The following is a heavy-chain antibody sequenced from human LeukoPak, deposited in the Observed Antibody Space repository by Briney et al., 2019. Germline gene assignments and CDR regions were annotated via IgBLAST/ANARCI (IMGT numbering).Heavy chain of an antibody. CDR3: ARDLGQYYDTSDNWFDP. J-gene: IGHJ5*02. D-gene: IGHD3-22*01. CDR2: INSDGINT. V-gene: IGHV3-74*01. Sequence: GGSLRLSCAASGFTFSDYWMHWVRQAPGKGLVWVSRINSDGINTSYADSVKGRFTISRDNAKNTLNLQMTSLRAEDTAVYYCARDLGQYYDTSDNWFDPWGQGTLVTVSS. CDR1: GFTFSDYW.